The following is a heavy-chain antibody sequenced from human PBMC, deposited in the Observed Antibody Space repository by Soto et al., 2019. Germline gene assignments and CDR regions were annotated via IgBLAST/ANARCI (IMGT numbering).Heavy chain of an antibody. V-gene: IGHV4-4*02. J-gene: IGHJ4*02. CDR2: IYHSGST. D-gene: IGHD1-26*01. CDR3: AHRPIVGAAI. Sequence: QVQLQESGPELVKPSGTLSLTCGVFGGSISNSNWWTWVRQPPGKGLEWIGEIYHSGSTNYNSSLMSRVTISLDKVNNQFSLKLTSVTAADTAVYYCAHRPIVGAAIWGQGTMVTVSS. CDR1: GGSISNSNW.